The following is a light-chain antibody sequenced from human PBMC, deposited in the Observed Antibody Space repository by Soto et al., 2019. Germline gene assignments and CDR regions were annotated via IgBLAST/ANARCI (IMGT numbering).Light chain of an antibody. Sequence: TQMTQSPSTLSASVADRVTITCRANQSISNWLAWYQKKPGKVPKLLIYKASNLDYGVPSRFSGSGSGTEFTLTISSLQSEDCAIYYCQQYHTWPITFGGGTKVDIK. CDR3: QQYHTWPIT. CDR2: KAS. V-gene: IGKV1-5*03. J-gene: IGKJ4*01. CDR1: QSISNW.